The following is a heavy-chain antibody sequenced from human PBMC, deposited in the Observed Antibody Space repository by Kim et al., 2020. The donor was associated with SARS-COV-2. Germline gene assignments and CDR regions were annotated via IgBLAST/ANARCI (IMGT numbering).Heavy chain of an antibody. CDR2: IYYSGST. J-gene: IGHJ4*02. V-gene: IGHV4-61*01. Sequence: SETLSLTCTVSGGSVSSGSYYWSWIRQPPGKGLEWIGYIYYSGSTNYNPSLKSRVTISVDTSKNQFSLKLSSVTAADTAVYYCARRQRITMVRGEDYWGQGTLVTVSS. CDR3: ARRQRITMVRGEDY. D-gene: IGHD3-10*01. CDR1: GGSVSSGSYY.